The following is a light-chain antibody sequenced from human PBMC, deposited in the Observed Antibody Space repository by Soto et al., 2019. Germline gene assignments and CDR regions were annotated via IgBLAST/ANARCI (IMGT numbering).Light chain of an antibody. CDR2: AAY. CDR3: PPVDTTHT. V-gene: IGKV1-9*01. CDR1: QGMSSY. Sequence: IQVTQSPSSLSASVGDRITITCRVSQGMSSYLAWYQQKPGKAPKLLIYAAYTLQSGVHSRFSGGGSGPDLTLIISNLQPEDIANYYCPPVDTTHTFGRGTKVEI. J-gene: IGKJ4*01.